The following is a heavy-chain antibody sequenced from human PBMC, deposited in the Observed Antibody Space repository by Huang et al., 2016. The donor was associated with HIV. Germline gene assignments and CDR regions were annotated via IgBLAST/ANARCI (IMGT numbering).Heavy chain of an antibody. Sequence: QVQLVQSGAEVKKPGASVKVSCKVSGYTLTELSMHWVRQAPGKGLEGMGGLDPEEGGTIYAQKCQGRVTMTEDTSTDTDYMELSSLRSEDTAVYYCATVYRRFRNHDSGDYYFDYWDQGTLVTVSS. D-gene: IGHD3-22*01. CDR3: ATVYRRFRNHDSGDYYFDY. J-gene: IGHJ4*02. CDR2: LDPEEGGT. V-gene: IGHV1-24*01. CDR1: GYTLTELS.